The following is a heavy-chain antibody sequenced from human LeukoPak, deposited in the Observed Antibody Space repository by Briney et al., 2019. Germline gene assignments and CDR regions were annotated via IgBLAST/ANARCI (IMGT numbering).Heavy chain of an antibody. CDR2: ITATSLHI. CDR1: GVTFSGYS. Sequence: GGSLRLSCAASGVTFSGYSMNWVRQAPGKGLEWVSAITATSLHIYYADSVKGRFSISRDNAKNTLYLQVNSLRVEDTAVYYCAREGTGSYMDVWGKGTTVTVSS. J-gene: IGHJ6*03. V-gene: IGHV3-21*01. CDR3: AREGTGSYMDV. D-gene: IGHD1/OR15-1a*01.